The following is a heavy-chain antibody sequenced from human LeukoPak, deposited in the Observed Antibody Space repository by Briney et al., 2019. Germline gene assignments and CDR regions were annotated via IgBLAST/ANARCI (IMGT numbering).Heavy chain of an antibody. J-gene: IGHJ5*02. V-gene: IGHV3-21*01. CDR2: ISSSNYI. CDR1: GFTFSTYS. Sequence: GGSLRLSCAASGFTFSTYSMNWVRQAPGKGLEWVSSISSSNYIYYADSVKGRFTISRENAKNSLYLQMNSLRAEDTAVYYCARDLEVGAPSWFDAWGQGTLVTVSS. D-gene: IGHD1-26*01. CDR3: ARDLEVGAPSWFDA.